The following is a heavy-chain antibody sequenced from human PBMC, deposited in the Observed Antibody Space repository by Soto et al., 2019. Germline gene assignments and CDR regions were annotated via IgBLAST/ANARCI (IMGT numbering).Heavy chain of an antibody. CDR2: IYYSGST. CDR1: GGSISSYY. V-gene: IGHV4-59*08. D-gene: IGHD6-13*01. Sequence: SETLSLTCTVSGGSISSYYWSWIRQPPGKGLEWIGYIYYSGSTNYNSSLKRRVTISVDTSKNQFSLKLSSVTAADTAVYYCARLNIAAAGTDWGQGTLVTVSS. J-gene: IGHJ4*02. CDR3: ARLNIAAAGTD.